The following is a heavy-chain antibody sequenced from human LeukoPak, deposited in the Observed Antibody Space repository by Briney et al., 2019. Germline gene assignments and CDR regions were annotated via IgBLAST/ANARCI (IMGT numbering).Heavy chain of an antibody. Sequence: SETLSLTCTVSGGSISSYYWSWIRQPPGKRLEWIGEINHSGSTNYNPSLKSRVTISVDTSKNQFSLKLSSVTAADTAVYYCARGYSGYDLEDYWGQGTLVTVSS. CDR2: INHSGST. D-gene: IGHD5-12*01. CDR3: ARGYSGYDLEDY. V-gene: IGHV4-34*01. CDR1: GGSISSYY. J-gene: IGHJ4*02.